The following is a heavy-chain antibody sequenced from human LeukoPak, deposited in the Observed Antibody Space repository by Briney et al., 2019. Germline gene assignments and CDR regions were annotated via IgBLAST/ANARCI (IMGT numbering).Heavy chain of an antibody. V-gene: IGHV3-15*01. J-gene: IGHJ5*02. CDR2: IKSKTDGGTT. Sequence: PGGSLRLSCAASGFTFSNAWMSWVRQAPGKGLEWVGRIKSKTDGGTTDYAAPVKGRFTISRDDSKNTLYLQMNSLKTEDTAVYYCTTSIPGIAARWIRGGWFDPWGQGTLVTVSS. CDR1: GFTFSNAW. D-gene: IGHD6-6*01. CDR3: TTSIPGIAARWIRGGWFDP.